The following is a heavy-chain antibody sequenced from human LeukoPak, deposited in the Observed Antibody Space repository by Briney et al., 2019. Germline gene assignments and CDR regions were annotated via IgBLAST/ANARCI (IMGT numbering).Heavy chain of an antibody. CDR3: ARDPTIYYGSGSHLYDY. Sequence: SETLSLTCTVSGGSISSGGYYWSWIRQHPGKGLEWIGYIYYSGSTYYNPSLKSRVTISVDTSKNQFSLKLSSVTAADTAVYYCARDPTIYYGSGSHLYDYWGQGTLVTVSS. CDR2: IYYSGST. D-gene: IGHD3-10*01. CDR1: GGSISSGGYY. V-gene: IGHV4-31*03. J-gene: IGHJ4*02.